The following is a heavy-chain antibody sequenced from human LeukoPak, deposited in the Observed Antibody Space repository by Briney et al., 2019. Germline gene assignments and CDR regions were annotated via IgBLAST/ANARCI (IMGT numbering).Heavy chain of an antibody. D-gene: IGHD3-3*01. CDR2: IYTSGTT. J-gene: IGHJ5*02. CDR3: ARYNYDFWSGYSKWFDP. V-gene: IGHV4-4*07. Sequence: PSETLSLTCNVSGGSISSYSWSWIRQPAGKGLEWIGHIYTSGTTNYNPSLKSRVTISVDTSKNQFSLKLSSVTAADTAVYYCARYNYDFWSGYSKWFDPWGQGTLVTVSS. CDR1: GGSISSYS.